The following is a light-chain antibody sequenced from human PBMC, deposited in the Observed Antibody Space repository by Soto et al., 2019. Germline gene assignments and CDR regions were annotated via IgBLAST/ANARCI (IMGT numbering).Light chain of an antibody. Sequence: SYELTQPPSVSVSPGQTARITCSGDALPKQYAYWYQQKPGQAPVLVIYKDSERPSGIPERFSGYSSGTTVTLTISGVQAEDEADDYCQSADSSGTYVVFGGGTKLTVL. CDR2: KDS. J-gene: IGLJ2*01. CDR1: ALPKQY. V-gene: IGLV3-25*03. CDR3: QSADSSGTYVV.